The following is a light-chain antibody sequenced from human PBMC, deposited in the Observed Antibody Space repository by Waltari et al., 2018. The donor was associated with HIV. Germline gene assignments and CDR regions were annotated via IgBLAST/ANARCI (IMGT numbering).Light chain of an antibody. CDR3: QQTNSFPRT. CDR1: QDIGSS. J-gene: IGKJ1*01. CDR2: AAS. V-gene: IGKV1D-12*01. Sequence: EIQMTQSPSSVSASVGDRVTITCRASQDIGSSLAWYQQKPGKAPKFLIYAASNLQSGVPSKFGGSGSGTHFTLTISSLQPEDFATYYCQQTNSFPRTFGQGTKVEI.